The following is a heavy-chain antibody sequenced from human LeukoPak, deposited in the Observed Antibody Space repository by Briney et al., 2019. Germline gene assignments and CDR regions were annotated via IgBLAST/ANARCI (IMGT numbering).Heavy chain of an antibody. J-gene: IGHJ5*02. CDR1: GGSISVFY. Sequence: SETLSLTCTVSGGSISVFYWSWLRQPPGKGLEWIGYIFRSGHTSYNPTLKSRVSIPIVSSKDQFSLNLSSLTAADTAVYYCARSVFGNPWFDPWGQGTLVTVSS. D-gene: IGHD3-16*01. CDR3: ARSVFGNPWFDP. CDR2: IFRSGHT. V-gene: IGHV4-59*01.